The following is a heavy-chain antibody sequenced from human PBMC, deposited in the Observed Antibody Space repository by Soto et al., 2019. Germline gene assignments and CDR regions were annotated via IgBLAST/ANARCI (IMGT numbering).Heavy chain of an antibody. J-gene: IGHJ5*02. V-gene: IGHV1-18*04. D-gene: IGHD1-20*01. CDR1: CYTFTSYG. CDR2: ISAYNGNT. Sequence: ASVKGSWTASCYTFTSYGLSWVRQAPGQGLEWMGWISAYNGNTNYAQKLQGRVTMTTDTSTSTAYMELRSLRSDDTAVYYCERENKWNDENWFDPWGQGTLVSVYS. CDR3: ERENKWNDENWFDP.